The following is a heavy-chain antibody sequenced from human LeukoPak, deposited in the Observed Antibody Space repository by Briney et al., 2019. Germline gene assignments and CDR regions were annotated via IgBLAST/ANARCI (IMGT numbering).Heavy chain of an antibody. CDR2: INPNNGGT. CDR1: GYTFTNYF. D-gene: IGHD2-15*01. CDR3: ARGLQGGLEY. J-gene: IGHJ4*02. V-gene: IGHV1-2*02. Sequence: ASVKVSFKASGYTFTNYFMHWLRQAPGQGLEWMGRINPNNGGTNYAQRFQGRVTMTRDTSTSTAYMELSRLRSDDTAVYYCARGLQGGLEYRGQGTLVTVSS.